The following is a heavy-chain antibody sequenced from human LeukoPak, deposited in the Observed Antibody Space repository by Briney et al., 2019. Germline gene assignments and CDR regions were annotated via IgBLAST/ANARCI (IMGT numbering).Heavy chain of an antibody. Sequence: GGSLRLSCAASGFTFDDYAMHWVRQPPGKGLEWVSGISWNSGSIVYADSVKGRFTISRDNAKNSLYLHMNSLRAEDTAVYYCATDIYGDHDYWGQGTLVTVSS. J-gene: IGHJ4*02. V-gene: IGHV3-9*01. CDR1: GFTFDDYA. CDR2: ISWNSGSI. D-gene: IGHD4-17*01. CDR3: ATDIYGDHDY.